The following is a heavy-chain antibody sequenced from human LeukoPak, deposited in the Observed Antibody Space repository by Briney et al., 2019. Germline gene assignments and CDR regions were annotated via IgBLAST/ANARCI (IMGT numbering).Heavy chain of an antibody. CDR2: ISYDGSNK. V-gene: IGHV3-30*18. Sequence: GGSLRLSCAASGYTFSSYGMHWVRQAPGKGLERVAVISYDGSNKYYADSVKGRFTISRDNSKNTMYLQMNSLRAEDTAVYYCAKEGYFGSGSFPDDWGQGTLVTVSS. CDR1: GYTFSSYG. CDR3: AKEGYFGSGSFPDD. D-gene: IGHD3-10*01. J-gene: IGHJ4*02.